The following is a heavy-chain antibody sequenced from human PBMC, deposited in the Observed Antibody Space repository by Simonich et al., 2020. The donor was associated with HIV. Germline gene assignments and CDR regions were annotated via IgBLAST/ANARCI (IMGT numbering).Heavy chain of an antibody. D-gene: IGHD6-6*01. CDR2: DDPQTGER. J-gene: IGHJ4*02. Sequence: EVQLVQSGAEVKKPGATVKISCKVSGYTFTDYDMHWVQQAPGKGLEGVGRDDPQTGERIYAEKFQGRVTITADTSRDTAYMELSSLRSEDTAVYYCATIPEYASSTGPQVYFDYWGQGTLVTVSS. CDR1: GYTFTDYD. V-gene: IGHV1-69-2*01. CDR3: ATIPEYASSTGPQVYFDY.